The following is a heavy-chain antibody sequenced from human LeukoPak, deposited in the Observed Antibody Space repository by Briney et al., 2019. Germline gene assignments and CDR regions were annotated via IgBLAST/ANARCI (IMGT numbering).Heavy chain of an antibody. CDR2: IGTSRSYI. V-gene: IGHV3-21*01. Sequence: PGGSLRLSCAASGFTFSSYSMNWVRQAPGKGLEWVSSIGTSRSYIYYADSVKGRFTISRDNAKNSLYLQMNSLRAEDTAVYYCARDEVGVGATHDYWGQGTLVTVSS. CDR3: ARDEVGVGATHDY. J-gene: IGHJ4*02. CDR1: GFTFSSYS. D-gene: IGHD1-26*01.